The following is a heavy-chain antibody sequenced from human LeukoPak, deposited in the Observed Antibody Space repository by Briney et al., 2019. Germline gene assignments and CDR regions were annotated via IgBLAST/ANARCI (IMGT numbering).Heavy chain of an antibody. CDR3: ARKFGGSNSW. CDR1: GFTFSSYE. CDR2: ISSGGSTI. J-gene: IGHJ4*02. D-gene: IGHD2-15*01. V-gene: IGHV3-48*03. Sequence: PGGSLRLSCAVSGFTFSSYEMNWVRQAPGKGLEWISYISSGGSTIYYADSVKGRFTISRDNAKNSLYLQMNGLRAEDTAVYYCARKFGGSNSWWGQGTLVTVSS.